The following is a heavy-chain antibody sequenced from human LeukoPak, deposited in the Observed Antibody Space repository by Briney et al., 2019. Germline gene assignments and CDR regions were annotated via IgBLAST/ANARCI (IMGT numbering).Heavy chain of an antibody. CDR1: GFTFSSFA. CDR2: ISGSGGST. CDR3: AKAAEYYDFWSGYYHGY. J-gene: IGHJ4*02. V-gene: IGHV3-23*01. D-gene: IGHD3-3*01. Sequence: PGGSLRPSCAASGFTFSSFAMSWVRPAPGKGLEWGSAISGSGGSTYYADSVKGRFTISRDNSKNTLYLQMNSLRAEDTAVYYCAKAAEYYDFWSGYYHGYWGQGTLVTVSS.